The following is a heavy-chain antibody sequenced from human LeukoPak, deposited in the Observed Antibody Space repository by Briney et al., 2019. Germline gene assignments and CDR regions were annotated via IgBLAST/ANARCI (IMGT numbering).Heavy chain of an antibody. Sequence: GGSLRLSCAASGFTFSDYWMHRVRQAPGKGLVWVSIINTDTRGTYYADSVKGRFTISRDNAKDTLYLQMNSLRAEDTAVYYCVRAGAYHFDNWGQGTLVTVSS. CDR2: INTDTRGT. J-gene: IGHJ4*02. CDR3: VRAGAYHFDN. D-gene: IGHD3-16*01. V-gene: IGHV3-74*01. CDR1: GFTFSDYW.